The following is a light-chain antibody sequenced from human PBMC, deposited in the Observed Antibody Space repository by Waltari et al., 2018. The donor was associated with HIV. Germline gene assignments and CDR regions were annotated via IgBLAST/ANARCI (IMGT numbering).Light chain of an antibody. CDR2: EVS. J-gene: IGLJ2*01. CDR1: RSYVGAYNY. Sequence: SALTQPPSASGSPGQSVPISCTGTRSYVGAYNYVSWYRQDPGNAPELKIYEVSKRPSGVPVRFSSSESANTATLTGAELEAEDEADYHGTSNAGNNVVFGGGTKMTVL. V-gene: IGLV2-8*01. CDR3: TSNAGNNVV.